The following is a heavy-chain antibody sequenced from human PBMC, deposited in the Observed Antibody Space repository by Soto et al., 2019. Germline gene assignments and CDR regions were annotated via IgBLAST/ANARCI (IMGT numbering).Heavy chain of an antibody. V-gene: IGHV1-8*01. CDR3: ASNNWFDP. J-gene: IGHJ5*02. CDR1: GYTFTSYD. CDR2: MHPNSGNT. Sequence: QVQLVQSGAEVKKPGASVKVSCKASGYTFTSYDINRVRQATGQGLEWMGWMHPNSGNTGYAQKCQGRVTMARHTSLSAAYMELSSLRSEDTAVYYCASNNWFDPWGQGTLVTVSS.